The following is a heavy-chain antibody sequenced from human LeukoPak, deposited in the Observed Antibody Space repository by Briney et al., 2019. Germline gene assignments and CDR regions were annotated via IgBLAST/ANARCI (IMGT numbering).Heavy chain of an antibody. CDR2: IRYDGSNK. Sequence: PGGSLRLSCAASGFTFSSYAMSWVRQAPGKRLGWVAFIRYDGSNKYYAHSVKGRFTIPRDNSKNTLYLQMNSLRAEDTAVYYCAKDHRGSGSHPFDPWGQGTLVTVSS. J-gene: IGHJ5*02. V-gene: IGHV3-30*02. D-gene: IGHD3-10*01. CDR3: AKDHRGSGSHPFDP. CDR1: GFTFSSYA.